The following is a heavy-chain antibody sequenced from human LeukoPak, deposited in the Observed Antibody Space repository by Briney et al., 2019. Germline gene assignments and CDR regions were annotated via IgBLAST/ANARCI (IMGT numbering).Heavy chain of an antibody. CDR2: ISAYNGNT. Sequence: ASVKVSCKASGYIFTSRGITWVRQAPGQGLEWMGWISAYNGNTNYAQNVQGRVTVTRDTSTSTASMELRSLRFDDTAVYYCARDLPGAAVEGTTRGMDVWGQGTTVTVSS. V-gene: IGHV1-18*01. CDR1: GYIFTSRG. D-gene: IGHD6-19*01. J-gene: IGHJ6*02. CDR3: ARDLPGAAVEGTTRGMDV.